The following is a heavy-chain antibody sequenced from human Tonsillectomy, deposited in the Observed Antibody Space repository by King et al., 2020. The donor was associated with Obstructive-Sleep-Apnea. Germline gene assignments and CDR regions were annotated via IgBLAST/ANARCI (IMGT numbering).Heavy chain of an antibody. V-gene: IGHV3-30-3*01. Sequence: VQLVESGGGVVQPGRSLRLSCAASGFTFSNYAMHWVRQAPGKGVEWVAVISYEGTNKYYADSVKGRFTIPRDNSKNTLFLEMNSLRSKDTAVFYCARSENSGPDYWGQGTLVTVSS. CDR2: ISYEGTNK. CDR1: GFTFSNYA. CDR3: ARSENSGPDY. J-gene: IGHJ4*02. D-gene: IGHD1-26*01.